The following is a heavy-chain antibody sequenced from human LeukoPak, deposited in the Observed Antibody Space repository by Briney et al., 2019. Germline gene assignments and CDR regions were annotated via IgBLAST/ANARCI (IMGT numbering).Heavy chain of an antibody. CDR2: GDYSGGT. V-gene: IGHV4-39*07. D-gene: IGHD6-19*01. Sequence: SETLSLTCTVSGDSFSSVTDYWAWIRQPPGKGLEWIASGDYSGGTYYNPSLESRVAISADMSKNQFSLKLTSVTGADTAVYYCAGERGEEYSSGWYKRNYFDNWGQGTLVVVSS. CDR1: GDSFSSVTDY. J-gene: IGHJ4*02. CDR3: AGERGEEYSSGWYKRNYFDN.